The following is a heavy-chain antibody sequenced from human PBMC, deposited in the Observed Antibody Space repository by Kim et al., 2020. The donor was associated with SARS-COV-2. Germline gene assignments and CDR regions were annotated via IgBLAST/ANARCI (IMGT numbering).Heavy chain of an antibody. CDR2: ISGHDGKR. V-gene: IGHV1-18*01. CDR3: ARFLAGSHDY. J-gene: IGHJ4*02. D-gene: IGHD3-9*01. Sequence: ASVKVSCKASGYTFSPYPISWVRQAPGQGLEWMGWISGHDGKRNYNQKFQGRLTLTTDTSTNTAHMELRSLRSDDTAVYYCARFLAGSHDYWGQGTLVTVSS. CDR1: GYTFSPYP.